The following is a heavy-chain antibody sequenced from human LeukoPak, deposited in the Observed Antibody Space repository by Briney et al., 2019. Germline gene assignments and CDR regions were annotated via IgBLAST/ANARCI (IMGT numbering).Heavy chain of an antibody. V-gene: IGHV1-2*02. J-gene: IGHJ6*03. CDR1: GYTFTGYY. CDR3: ARALWFGEPPSYYYYMDV. Sequence: GASVKVSCKASGYTFTGYYMHWVRQAPGQGLEWMGWINPNSGGTNYAQKFQGRVTMTRDTSISTAYMELSRLRSDDTAVYYCARALWFGEPPSYYYYMDVWGKGTTVTVSS. CDR2: INPNSGGT. D-gene: IGHD3-10*01.